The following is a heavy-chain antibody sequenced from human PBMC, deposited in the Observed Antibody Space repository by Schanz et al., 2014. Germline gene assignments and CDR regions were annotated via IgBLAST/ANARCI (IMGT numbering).Heavy chain of an antibody. CDR1: GGSISSSSHF. J-gene: IGHJ6*02. Sequence: QLQLQESGPGLVKPSETLSLTCTVSGGSISSSSHFWGWIRQPPGKGLEWIGSIYYSGSTNYNPSLKSRVTISVDTSKNQFSLKLSSVTAADTAVYYCARAEINSGYARYYYGMDVWGQGTTVTVSS. V-gene: IGHV4-39*07. CDR3: ARAEINSGYARYYYGMDV. D-gene: IGHD5-12*01. CDR2: IYYSGST.